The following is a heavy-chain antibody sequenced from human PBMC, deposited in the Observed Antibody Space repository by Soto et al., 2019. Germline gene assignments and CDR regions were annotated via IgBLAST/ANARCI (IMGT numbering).Heavy chain of an antibody. J-gene: IGHJ6*02. CDR3: ASAAYDFWSGLTPARYYYYYYGMDV. D-gene: IGHD3-3*01. CDR1: GYTFTSYG. V-gene: IGHV1-18*01. CDR2: ISAYNGNT. Sequence: ASVKVSCKASGYTFTSYGISWVRQAPGQGLEWMGWISAYNGNTNYAQKLQGRVTMTTDTSTSTAYMELRSLRSDDTAVYYCASAAYDFWSGLTPARYYYYYYGMDVWGQGTTVTVSS.